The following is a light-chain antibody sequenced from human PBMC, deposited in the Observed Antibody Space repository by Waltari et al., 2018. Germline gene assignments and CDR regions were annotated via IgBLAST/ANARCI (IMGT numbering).Light chain of an antibody. CDR3: QQYNDWPPYT. V-gene: IGKV3-15*01. J-gene: IGKJ2*01. Sequence: EVVMTQSPVTLSVSPGERAPLSCRASQSVTSNLAWYQQKAGQPPRLLIYETSTRVTGVPARFSGSGSGTEFTLTISSLQSEDSAVYYCQQYNDWPPYTFGQGTKLE. CDR1: QSVTSN. CDR2: ETS.